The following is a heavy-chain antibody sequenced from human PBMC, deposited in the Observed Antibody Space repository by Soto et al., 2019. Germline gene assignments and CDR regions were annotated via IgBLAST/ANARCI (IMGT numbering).Heavy chain of an antibody. J-gene: IGHJ4*02. V-gene: IGHV3-23*01. CDR1: GFTFSNYA. D-gene: IGHD3-9*01. Sequence: VQLLESGGGVVQPGGSLRLSCAASGFTFSNYAMSWVRQAPGKGLEWVSGMSNSGSRTYYADSVKGRFIISRDNSKNTLYLQMNSLRPEDTAVYYCAKAYFDILTGYFGDYRGQGTLVSVSS. CDR2: MSNSGSRT. CDR3: AKAYFDILTGYFGDY.